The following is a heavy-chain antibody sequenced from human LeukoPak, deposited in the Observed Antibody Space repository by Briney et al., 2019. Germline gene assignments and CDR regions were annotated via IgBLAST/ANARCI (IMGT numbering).Heavy chain of an antibody. CDR3: AKNTITFGGVIASFDY. D-gene: IGHD3-16*02. V-gene: IGHV3-23*01. CDR1: GFTFSSYA. J-gene: IGHJ4*02. Sequence: GGSLRLSCAAPGFTFSSYAMSWVRQAPGKGLEWVSAISGSGGSTYYADSVKGRFTISRDNSKNTLYLQMNSLRAEDTAVYYCAKNTITFGGVIASFDYWGQGTLVTVSS. CDR2: ISGSGGST.